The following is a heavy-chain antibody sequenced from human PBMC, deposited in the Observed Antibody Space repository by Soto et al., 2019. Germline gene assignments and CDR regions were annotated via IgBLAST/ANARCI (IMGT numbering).Heavy chain of an antibody. CDR2: MNPNSGNT. D-gene: IGHD3-22*01. CDR1: GYTFTSYD. J-gene: IGHJ6*02. V-gene: IGHV1-8*01. Sequence: QVQLVQSGAEVKKPGASVKVSCKASGYTFTSYDINWVRQATGQGLEWMGWMNPNSGNTGYAQKFQGRVTMTRNTSISTAYMELSSLRSEDTAVYYCARENYYDSSGNANYYYYYGMDVWGQGTTVTVSS. CDR3: ARENYYDSSGNANYYYYYGMDV.